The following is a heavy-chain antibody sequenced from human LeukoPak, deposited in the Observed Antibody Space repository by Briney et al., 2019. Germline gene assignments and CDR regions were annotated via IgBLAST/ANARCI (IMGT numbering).Heavy chain of an antibody. J-gene: IGHJ4*02. D-gene: IGHD5-18*01. Sequence: GGSLRLSCAASGFTFSTYGMHWVRQAPGKGLEWVAVISYDGRNKYYADSVKGRFSISRDNSKSTLYLQMNSLRVEDTAVYYCARDGYDLDTPMVSTIFDYWGQGTLVTVSS. V-gene: IGHV3-30*03. CDR1: GFTFSTYG. CDR2: ISYDGRNK. CDR3: ARDGYDLDTPMVSTIFDY.